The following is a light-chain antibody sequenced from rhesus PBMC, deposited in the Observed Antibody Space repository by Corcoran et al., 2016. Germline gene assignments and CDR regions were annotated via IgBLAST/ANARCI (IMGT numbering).Light chain of an antibody. Sequence: DIQMSQSPSSLSASVGDRVTITCRASQGISSYLNWYQQKPGKAPKLLIYYTNTLASGVPSRFSDSGSGTEFTLTISSLPPENFATYYCLQSSSSPFTFGPGTKLDIK. CDR1: QGISSY. CDR3: LQSSSSPFT. J-gene: IGKJ3*01. V-gene: IGKV1-32*02. CDR2: YTN.